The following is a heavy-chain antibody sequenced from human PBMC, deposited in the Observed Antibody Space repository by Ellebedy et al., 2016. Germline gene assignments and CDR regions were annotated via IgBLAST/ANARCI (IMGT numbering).Heavy chain of an antibody. CDR3: ARARRDGYNFIWVRPFDY. V-gene: IGHV4-59*12. CDR2: IYYSGST. D-gene: IGHD5-24*01. CDR1: GGSFSDSY. J-gene: IGHJ4*02. Sequence: SETLSLTCAVYGGSFSDSYWSWIRQPPGKGLEWIGYIYYSGSTNYNPSLKSRVTISVDTSKNQFSLKLSSVTAADTAVYYCARARRDGYNFIWVRPFDYWGQGTLVTVSS.